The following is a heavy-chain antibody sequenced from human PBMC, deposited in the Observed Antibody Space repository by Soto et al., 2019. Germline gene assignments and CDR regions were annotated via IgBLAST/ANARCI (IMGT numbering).Heavy chain of an antibody. CDR2: IYYSGST. V-gene: IGHV4-59*08. CDR3: ARHVGYCSGGSCTRQTLYYYYYMDV. J-gene: IGHJ6*03. Sequence: SETLSLTCTVSGGSISSYYWSWIRQPPGKGLEWIGYIYYSGSTNYNPSLKSRVTISVDTSKNQFSLKLSSVTAADTAVYYCARHVGYCSGGSCTRQTLYYYYYMDVWGKGTTVTVSS. CDR1: GGSISSYY. D-gene: IGHD2-15*01.